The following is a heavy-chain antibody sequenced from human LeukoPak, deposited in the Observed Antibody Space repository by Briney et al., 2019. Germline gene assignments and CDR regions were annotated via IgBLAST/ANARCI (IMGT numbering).Heavy chain of an antibody. CDR1: GFTFSSYG. CDR3: ARARYSSGWAPAFLFDY. J-gene: IGHJ4*02. CDR2: IWYDGSNK. D-gene: IGHD6-19*01. Sequence: PGGSLRLSCAASGFTFSSYGTHWVRQAPGKGLEWVAVIWYDGSNKYYADSVKGRFTISRDNSKNTLYLQMNSLRAEDTAVYYCARARYSSGWAPAFLFDYWGQGTLVTVSS. V-gene: IGHV3-33*01.